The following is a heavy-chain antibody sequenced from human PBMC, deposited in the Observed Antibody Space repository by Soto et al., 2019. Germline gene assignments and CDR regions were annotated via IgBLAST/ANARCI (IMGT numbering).Heavy chain of an antibody. D-gene: IGHD3-10*01. V-gene: IGHV1-3*01. CDR3: AREGYYGSGSYFNYYYFYMDV. CDR2: INAGNGNT. J-gene: IGHJ6*03. CDR1: GYTFTDYA. Sequence: QVQLVQSGAEVKKPGASVRVSCKASGYTFTDYAIHWVRQAPGQRLEWVGWINAGNGNTEYSQKFQDRITIARDTSASTAYMELGSLRSEDTAVFYCAREGYYGSGSYFNYYYFYMDVWGKGTTVTVSS.